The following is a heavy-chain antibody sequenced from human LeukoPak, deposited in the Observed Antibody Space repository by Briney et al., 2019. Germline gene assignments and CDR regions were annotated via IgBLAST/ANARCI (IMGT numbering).Heavy chain of an antibody. Sequence: ASVKVSCKASGGTFSSYTISWVRQAPGQGLEWMGRIIPILGIANYAQKFQGGVTITADKSTSTAYMELSSLRSEDTAVYYCARDSSSWYVSDYWGQGTLVTVSS. D-gene: IGHD6-13*01. J-gene: IGHJ4*02. CDR2: IIPILGIA. V-gene: IGHV1-69*04. CDR1: GGTFSSYT. CDR3: ARDSSSWYVSDY.